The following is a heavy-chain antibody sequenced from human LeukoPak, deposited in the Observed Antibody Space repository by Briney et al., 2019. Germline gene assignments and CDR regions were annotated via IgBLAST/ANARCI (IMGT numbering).Heavy chain of an antibody. CDR2: ISSSSSYI. Sequence: GGSLRLSCAASGFTFSRHSINWVRQAPGKGLEWVSSISSSSSYIYYADSVKGRFTISRDNAKNSLYLQMNSLRAEDTAVYYCARDGMSAYYYDSSGYYVDYWGQGTLVTVSS. J-gene: IGHJ4*02. D-gene: IGHD3-22*01. CDR3: ARDGMSAYYYDSSGYYVDY. V-gene: IGHV3-21*01. CDR1: GFTFSRHS.